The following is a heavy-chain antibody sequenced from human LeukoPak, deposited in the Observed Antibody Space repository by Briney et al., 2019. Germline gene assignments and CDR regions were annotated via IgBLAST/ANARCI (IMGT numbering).Heavy chain of an antibody. CDR3: ARELSPTTHSSGYYYGMDV. Sequence: SVKVSCKASGGTFSSYAISWVRQAPGQGLEWMGGIIPIFGTANYAQKFQGRVTITADESTSTAYMELSSLRSEDTAVYYCARELSPTTHSSGYYYGMDVWGQGTTVTVSS. V-gene: IGHV1-69*01. J-gene: IGHJ6*02. CDR1: GGTFSSYA. D-gene: IGHD3-22*01. CDR2: IIPIFGTA.